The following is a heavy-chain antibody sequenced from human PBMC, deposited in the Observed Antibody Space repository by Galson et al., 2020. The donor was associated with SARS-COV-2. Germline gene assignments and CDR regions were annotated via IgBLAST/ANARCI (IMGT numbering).Heavy chain of an antibody. CDR3: AKEYSSSWGEYYFEY. CDR1: GFTFSSYG. J-gene: IGHJ4*02. V-gene: IGHV3-33*06. Sequence: GGSLRLSCAASGFTFSSYGMHWVRQAPGKGLEWVAVIWYDGSNKYYADSVKGRFTISRYNSKNTLYLQMNSLRAEDTAVYYCAKEYSSSWGEYYFEYWGQGTLVTVSS. CDR2: IWYDGSNK. D-gene: IGHD6-6*01.